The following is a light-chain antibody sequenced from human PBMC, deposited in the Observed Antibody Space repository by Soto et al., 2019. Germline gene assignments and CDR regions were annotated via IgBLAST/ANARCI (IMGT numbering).Light chain of an antibody. Sequence: QSALTQPDSVSGSPGQSITISCTGTSSDVGSYNYVSWYQQYPGKAPKQMIYGVSNRPSGVSNRFSGSKSGNTASLTISGLQAEDESDYYCNSYAGTSYVFGTGTKLTVL. V-gene: IGLV2-14*01. CDR2: GVS. CDR3: NSYAGTSYV. CDR1: SSDVGSYNY. J-gene: IGLJ1*01.